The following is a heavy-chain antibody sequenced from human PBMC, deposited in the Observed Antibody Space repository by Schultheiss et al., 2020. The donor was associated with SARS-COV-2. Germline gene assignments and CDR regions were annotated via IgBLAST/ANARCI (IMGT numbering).Heavy chain of an antibody. CDR1: GFTFSSYA. D-gene: IGHD2-15*01. Sequence: GGSLRLSCSASGFTFSSYAMHWVRQAPGKGLEWVAVISYDGSHKYYADSVKGRFTISRDNAKNSLYLQMNSLRAEDTAVYYCAGRYCSGGSCYFDYWGQGTLVTVSS. J-gene: IGHJ4*02. V-gene: IGHV3-30*07. CDR2: ISYDGSHK. CDR3: AGRYCSGGSCYFDY.